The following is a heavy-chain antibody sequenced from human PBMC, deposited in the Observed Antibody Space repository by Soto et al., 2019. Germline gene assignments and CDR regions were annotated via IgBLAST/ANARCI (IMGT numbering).Heavy chain of an antibody. J-gene: IGHJ4*02. D-gene: IGHD2-2*02. Sequence: SGPTLVNPTHTLTLTCTFSGFSLRPSGVGVGWIRQPPGKALEWLALIYWNDDKRYRPSLKSRLTITKDTSKNQVVITVTNMDPVDTATYYCAHSGLYTQDFDYWGQGTLVTAPQ. V-gene: IGHV2-5*01. CDR3: AHSGLYTQDFDY. CDR1: GFSLRPSGVG. CDR2: IYWNDDK.